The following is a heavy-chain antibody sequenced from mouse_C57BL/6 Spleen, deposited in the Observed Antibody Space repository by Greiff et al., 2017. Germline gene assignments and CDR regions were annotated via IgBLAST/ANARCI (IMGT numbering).Heavy chain of an antibody. CDR3: ARSRAMDY. Sequence: EVKLMESGGGLVQPGGSLSLSCAASGFTFTDYYMSWVRQPPGEALEWLGFIRNKANGYTTEYSSSVKGRFTISRDNSQSILYLQMNALRAEDSATYYCARSRAMDYWGQGTSVTVSS. J-gene: IGHJ4*01. CDR2: IRNKANGYTT. CDR1: GFTFTDYY. V-gene: IGHV7-3*01.